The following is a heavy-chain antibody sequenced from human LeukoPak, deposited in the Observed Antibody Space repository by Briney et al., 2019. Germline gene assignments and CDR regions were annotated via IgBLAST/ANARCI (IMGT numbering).Heavy chain of an antibody. CDR2: ISSSSSYI. CDR3: ARDLAAALYYYDSSGALLGY. V-gene: IGHV3-21*01. Sequence: PGGSLRLPCAASGFTFSSYSMNWVRQAPGKGLEWVSSISSSSSYIYYADSVKGRFTISRDNAKNSLYLQMNSLRAEDTAVYYCARDLAAALYYYDSSGALLGYWGQGTLVTVSS. J-gene: IGHJ4*02. D-gene: IGHD3-22*01. CDR1: GFTFSSYS.